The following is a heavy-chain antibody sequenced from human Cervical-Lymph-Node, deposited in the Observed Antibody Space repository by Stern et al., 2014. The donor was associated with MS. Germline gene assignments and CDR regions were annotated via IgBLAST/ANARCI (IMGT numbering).Heavy chain of an antibody. CDR2: TKHDGSEK. CDR1: GFIFSNSW. V-gene: IGHV3-7*01. D-gene: IGHD2-15*01. J-gene: IGHJ4*02. CDR3: AREGYCDY. Sequence: EVQLVESGGGLVQLGGSLRLSCAASGFIFSNSWMSWVRQAPGKGLEWVANTKHDGSEKNYVDSVKGRFPISRDNAKNTLYLQMNSLRAEDTAMYYCAREGYCDYWGQGTLVTVSS.